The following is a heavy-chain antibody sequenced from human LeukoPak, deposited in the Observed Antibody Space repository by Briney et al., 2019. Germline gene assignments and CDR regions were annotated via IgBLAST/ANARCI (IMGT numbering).Heavy chain of an antibody. V-gene: IGHV4-38-2*01. Sequence: SETLSLTCAVSGYSISSGYYWGWIRQPPGKGLEWIGSIYHSGSTYYNPSLKSRVTISVDTSKNQFSLKLSSVTAADTAVYYCARGYSSSEFIDYWGQGTLVTVSS. CDR2: IYHSGST. CDR3: ARGYSSSEFIDY. J-gene: IGHJ4*02. CDR1: GYSISSGYY. D-gene: IGHD6-13*01.